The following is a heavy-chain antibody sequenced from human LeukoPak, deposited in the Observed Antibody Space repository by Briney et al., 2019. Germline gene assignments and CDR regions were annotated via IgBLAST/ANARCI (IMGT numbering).Heavy chain of an antibody. Sequence: GASVKVSCKASGGTFSSYAISWVRQAPGQGLEWMGRIIPILGIANYAQKFQGRATITADKSTSTAYMELSSLRSEDTAVYYCARDPHGDYYFDYWGQGTLVTVSS. CDR1: GGTFSSYA. CDR2: IIPILGIA. D-gene: IGHD7-27*01. V-gene: IGHV1-69*04. J-gene: IGHJ4*02. CDR3: ARDPHGDYYFDY.